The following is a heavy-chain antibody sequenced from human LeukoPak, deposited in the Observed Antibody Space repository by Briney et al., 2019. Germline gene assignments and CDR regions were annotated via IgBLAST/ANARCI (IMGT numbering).Heavy chain of an antibody. Sequence: SETLSLTCTVSGGSISSYYWSWIRQPPGKGLEWIGYIYYSGSTNYNPSLKSRVTISVDTSKNHFSPKLSSVTAADTAVYYCARVAVADPYYFDYWGQGTLVTVSS. CDR1: GGSISSYY. V-gene: IGHV4-59*01. J-gene: IGHJ4*02. CDR2: IYYSGST. CDR3: ARVAVADPYYFDY. D-gene: IGHD6-19*01.